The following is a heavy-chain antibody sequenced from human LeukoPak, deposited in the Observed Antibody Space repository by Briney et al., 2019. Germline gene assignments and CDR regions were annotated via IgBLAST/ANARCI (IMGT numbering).Heavy chain of an antibody. CDR1: GFTVSSNY. Sequence: GGSLRLSCAASGFTVSSNYMSWVRQAPGKGLEWVSVIYSGGSTYYADSVKGRFTISRDNSNNTLSLQMNGLRVEDTAVYYCARPDDSESFYRANHYWGRGTLVTVSS. CDR2: IYSGGST. J-gene: IGHJ4*02. CDR3: ARPDDSESFYRANHY. D-gene: IGHD3-10*01. V-gene: IGHV3-66*02.